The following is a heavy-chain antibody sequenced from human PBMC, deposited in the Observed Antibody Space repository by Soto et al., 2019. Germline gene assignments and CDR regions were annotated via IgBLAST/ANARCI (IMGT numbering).Heavy chain of an antibody. CDR2: IYHSGST. CDR1: GGSISSGGYS. D-gene: IGHD3-22*01. Sequence: QLQLQESGSGLVKPSQTLSLTCAVSGGSISSGGYSWSWIRQPPGKGLEWIGYIYHSGSTYYNPSLKSRVTIAVDRSKNQFSLKLCSVTAADTAVYYCARGGVDYYDSSGYYFSPYYFDYWGQGTLVTVSS. J-gene: IGHJ4*02. CDR3: ARGGVDYYDSSGYYFSPYYFDY. V-gene: IGHV4-30-2*01.